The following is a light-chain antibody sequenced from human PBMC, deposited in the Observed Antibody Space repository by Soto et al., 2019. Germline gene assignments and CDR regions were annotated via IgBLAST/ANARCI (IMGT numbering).Light chain of an antibody. J-gene: IGKJ1*01. V-gene: IGKV1-5*01. CDR2: DAS. CDR1: QSISSW. Sequence: DIQMTPSRPTLSANVGNRVTISSRASQSISSWVAWYQQKPGKAPKVLIYDASSLESGVPSRFSGSGSGTEFTLTISSLQPDDFATYFCQQYNSYARTFGQGTKVDIK. CDR3: QQYNSYART.